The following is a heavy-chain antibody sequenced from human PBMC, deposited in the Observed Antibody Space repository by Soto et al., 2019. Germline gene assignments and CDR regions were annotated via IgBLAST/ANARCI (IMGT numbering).Heavy chain of an antibody. CDR3: ARGVGIQLWLYGRYYFDY. CDR1: GGSFSGYY. CDR2: INHSGST. J-gene: IGHJ4*02. D-gene: IGHD5-18*01. V-gene: IGHV4-34*01. Sequence: SETLSLTCAVYGGSFSGYYWSWIRQPPGKGLEWIGEINHSGSTNYNPSLKSRVTISVDTSKNQFSLKLSSVTAADTAVYYCARGVGIQLWLYGRYYFDYWGQGTLVTVSS.